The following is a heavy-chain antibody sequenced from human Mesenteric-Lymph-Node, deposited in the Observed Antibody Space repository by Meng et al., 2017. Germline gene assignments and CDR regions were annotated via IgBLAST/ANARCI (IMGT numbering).Heavy chain of an antibody. CDR3: ARGHPYYSGGYFDP. J-gene: IGHJ5*02. CDR2: INHSGGT. CDR1: GGSFSGYY. Sequence: QGQLHQGVPGLLKPSAPLSLTCAVYGGSFSGYYWSWIRQPPGKGLEWIGEINHSGGTNSNPSLKSRVTISVDTSKNQFSLRLSSVTAADTADYYCARGHPYYSGGYFDPWGQGTLVTVSS. V-gene: IGHV4-34*01. D-gene: IGHD2/OR15-2a*01.